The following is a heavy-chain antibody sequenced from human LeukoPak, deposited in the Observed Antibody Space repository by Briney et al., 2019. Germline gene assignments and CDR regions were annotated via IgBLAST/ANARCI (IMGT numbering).Heavy chain of an antibody. D-gene: IGHD3-22*01. J-gene: IGHJ4*02. Sequence: PGGSLRLSCAGSGLPFSSYEMNWVRQAPGKGLEWISYISSRGTTIYYAASVKGRFTISRDNAENSLYLQMNSLRVEDTGVYYCARVYDKTPPPDYWGQGTLVTVSS. CDR2: ISSRGTTI. CDR3: ARVYDKTPPPDY. V-gene: IGHV3-48*03. CDR1: GLPFSSYE.